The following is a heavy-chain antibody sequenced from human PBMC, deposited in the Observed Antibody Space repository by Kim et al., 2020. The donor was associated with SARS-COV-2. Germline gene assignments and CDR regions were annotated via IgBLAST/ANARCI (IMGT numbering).Heavy chain of an antibody. V-gene: IGHV3-23*01. CDR3: AKDVATAGESYFDY. J-gene: IGHJ4*02. D-gene: IGHD6-13*01. Sequence: AEPVRGRVTISRDSSKNTLYLQRNSLRTEDTALYYCAKDVATAGESYFDYWGQGTLVTVSS.